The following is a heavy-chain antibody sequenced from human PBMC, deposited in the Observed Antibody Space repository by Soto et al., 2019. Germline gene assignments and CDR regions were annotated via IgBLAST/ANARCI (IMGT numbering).Heavy chain of an antibody. J-gene: IGHJ5*02. V-gene: IGHV3-23*01. CDR1: GFTFNNYA. CDR3: AKDVDTSGLYNWFDP. Sequence: GGSLRLSCAASGFTFNNYAINWVRQAPGKGLEWVSGISGSGGSTYYADSVKGRFTISRDNSKNTLNLQMSSLRVEDTAVYYYAKDVDTSGLYNWFDPWGQGTLVTVSS. D-gene: IGHD6-19*01. CDR2: ISGSGGST.